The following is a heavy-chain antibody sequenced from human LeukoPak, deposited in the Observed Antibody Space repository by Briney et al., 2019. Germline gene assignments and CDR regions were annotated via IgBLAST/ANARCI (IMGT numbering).Heavy chain of an antibody. CDR2: TYYRSKWYT. CDR3: XXSTXPIDY. J-gene: IGHJ4*02. D-gene: IGHD1-1*01. CDR1: GDSVSSNSAA. Sequence: SQTLSLTCAISGDSVSSNSAAWNWIRQSPSRGLEWLGRTYYRSKWYTYYAASVKSRIAINRDTSKNQFSLQLNSVTPEDTAVYYCXXSTXPIDYWGQGTLVTVSS. V-gene: IGHV6-1*01.